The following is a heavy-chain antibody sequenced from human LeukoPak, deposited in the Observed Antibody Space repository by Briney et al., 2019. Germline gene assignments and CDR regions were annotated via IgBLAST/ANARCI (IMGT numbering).Heavy chain of an antibody. Sequence: SGGSLRLSCAAAGFNFDEYAMHWVRQVPGKGLEWVSGITWNSDTMGYADSVKGRFTISRDNAKNSLCLQMNSLRAEDTAVYYCAELGITMIGGVWGKGTTVTISS. J-gene: IGHJ6*04. CDR3: AELGITMIGGV. CDR2: ITWNSDTM. V-gene: IGHV3-9*01. D-gene: IGHD3-10*02. CDR1: GFNFDEYA.